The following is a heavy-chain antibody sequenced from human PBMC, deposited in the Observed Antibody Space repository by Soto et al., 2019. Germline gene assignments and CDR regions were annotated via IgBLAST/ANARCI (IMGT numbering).Heavy chain of an antibody. Sequence: ASVKVSCKASGYTFTSYGISWVRQAPGQGLEWMGWISAYNGNTNYAQKLQGRVTMTTDTSTSTAYMELRSLRSDDTAVYYCARAKGYYYDSSDYYADYWGQGTMVTVYS. J-gene: IGHJ4*02. CDR1: GYTFTSYG. D-gene: IGHD3-22*01. CDR3: ARAKGYYYDSSDYYADY. V-gene: IGHV1-18*01. CDR2: ISAYNGNT.